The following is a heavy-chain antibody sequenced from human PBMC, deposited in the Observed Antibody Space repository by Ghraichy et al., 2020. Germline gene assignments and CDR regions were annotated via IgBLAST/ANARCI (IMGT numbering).Heavy chain of an antibody. CDR3: ARDNQVMVRGVITHNYYYYGMDV. D-gene: IGHD3-10*01. J-gene: IGHJ6*02. CDR2: IYYSGST. Sequence: LRLSCTVSGGSISSGGYYWSWIRQHPGKGLEWIGYIYYSGSTYYNPSLKSRVTISVDTSKNQFSLKLSSVTAADTAVYYCARDNQVMVRGVITHNYYYYGMDVWGQGTTVTVSS. V-gene: IGHV4-31*03. CDR1: GGSISSGGYY.